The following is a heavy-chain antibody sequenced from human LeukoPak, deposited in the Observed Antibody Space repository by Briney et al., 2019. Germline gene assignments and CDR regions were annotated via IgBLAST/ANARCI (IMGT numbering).Heavy chain of an antibody. V-gene: IGHV3-30-3*01. J-gene: IGHJ4*02. CDR3: ASLGTVVAPDY. Sequence: PGGSLRLSCAASGFTFSSYAMHWVRQAPGKGLEWVAVISYDGSNKYYADSVKGRFTISRDNSKNTLYLQMNSLRAEDTAVYYCASLGTVVAPDYWGQGTLVTVSS. CDR1: GFTFSSYA. D-gene: IGHD2-21*01. CDR2: ISYDGSNK.